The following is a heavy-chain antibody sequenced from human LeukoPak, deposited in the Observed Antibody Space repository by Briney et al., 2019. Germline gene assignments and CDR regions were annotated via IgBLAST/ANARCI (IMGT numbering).Heavy chain of an antibody. Sequence: PGGSLRLSCAASGFTFSSYIMSWVRQAPGKGLEWVSLIGGSGDSTYYADSVKGRFTISRDNSKNTLYLRMNSLRAEDTAVYYCARISSGKYYDISALDPWGQGTLVTVSS. CDR2: IGGSGDST. D-gene: IGHD3-9*01. CDR1: GFTFSSYI. J-gene: IGHJ5*02. CDR3: ARISSGKYYDISALDP. V-gene: IGHV3-23*01.